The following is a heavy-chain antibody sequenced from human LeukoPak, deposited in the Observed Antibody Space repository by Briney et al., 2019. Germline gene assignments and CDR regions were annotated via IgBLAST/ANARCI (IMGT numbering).Heavy chain of an antibody. Sequence: VRSLRLSCAASGFTVTSYAISWVREAPGKRLEWVSGISGSGGTTYYSDSVKGRFTISRDNSNNSLYLQMNSLRAEDTVVYYCARSGRWLSLSFDYWGQGTLVTVSS. CDR2: ISGSGGTT. V-gene: IGHV3-23*01. D-gene: IGHD6-19*01. J-gene: IGHJ4*02. CDR3: ARSGRWLSLSFDY. CDR1: GFTVTSYA.